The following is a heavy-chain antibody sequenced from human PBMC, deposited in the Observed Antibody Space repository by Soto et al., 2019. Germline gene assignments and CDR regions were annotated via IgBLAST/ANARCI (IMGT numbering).Heavy chain of an antibody. CDR2: INHSGST. V-gene: IGHV4-34*01. CDR3: ARCPLMTTVNWFDP. D-gene: IGHD4-4*01. CDR1: GGSFSGYY. J-gene: IGHJ5*02. Sequence: PSETLSLTCAVYGGSFSGYYWSWIRQPPGKGLEWIGEINHSGSTNYNPSLKSRVTISVDTSKNQFSLKLSSVTAADTAVYYCARCPLMTTVNWFDPWGQGTLVTV.